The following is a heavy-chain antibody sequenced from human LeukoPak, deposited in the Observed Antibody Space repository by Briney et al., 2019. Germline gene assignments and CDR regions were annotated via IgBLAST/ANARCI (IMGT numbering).Heavy chain of an antibody. CDR2: MYWSGST. CDR3: VRHDCGAQDF. Sequence: PSETLSLTCAVYGGSFSGYYWGWIRQPPGKGLEWIGAMYWSGSTYYNPSLKSRVSISVDTSKNQFALKLSSVTAADTAVYYCVRHDCGAQDFWGQGTLVTVSS. V-gene: IGHV4-34*01. J-gene: IGHJ4*02. D-gene: IGHD4-17*01. CDR1: GGSFSGYY.